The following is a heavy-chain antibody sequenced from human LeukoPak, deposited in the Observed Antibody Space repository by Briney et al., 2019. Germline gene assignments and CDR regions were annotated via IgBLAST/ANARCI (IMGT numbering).Heavy chain of an antibody. CDR3: AKDHHLYPTTSFDY. J-gene: IGHJ4*02. CDR2: ISGSGGST. Sequence: GGSLRLSCAASGFTFSSYAMSWVRQAPGKWLEWVSAISGSGGSTYYADSVKGRFTISRDNSKNSLYLQMNSLRAEDTAVYYCAKDHHLYPTTSFDYWGQGTLVTVSS. V-gene: IGHV3-23*01. D-gene: IGHD3-16*01. CDR1: GFTFSSYA.